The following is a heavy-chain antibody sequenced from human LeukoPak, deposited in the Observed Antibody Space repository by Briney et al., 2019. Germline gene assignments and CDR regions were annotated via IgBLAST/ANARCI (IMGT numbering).Heavy chain of an antibody. J-gene: IGHJ4*02. CDR3: ARDHKSPTYGGNSFFSF. Sequence: GGSLRLSCEASGFSFSAAWMTWVRQAPGKGLEWVVTIKNDGSDKYYVDSVKGRFTISRDNAKNSLYLQMNSLRAEDTAVYYCARDHKSPTYGGNSFFSFWGQGTLVTVSS. CDR1: GFSFSAAW. D-gene: IGHD4-23*01. CDR2: IKNDGSDK. V-gene: IGHV3-7*01.